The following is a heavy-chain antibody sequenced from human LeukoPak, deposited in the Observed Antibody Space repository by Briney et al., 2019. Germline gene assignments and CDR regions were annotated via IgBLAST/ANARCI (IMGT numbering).Heavy chain of an antibody. CDR1: GGSISSYY. Sequence: PSETLSLTCTVSGGSISSYYWGWIRQPPGKGLEWIGSIYYSGSTYYNPSLKSRVTISVDTSKNQFSLKLSSVTAADTAVYYCARQGSGHRVYYYYYYMDVWGKGTTVTVSS. CDR2: IYYSGST. D-gene: IGHD3-3*01. J-gene: IGHJ6*03. V-gene: IGHV4-39*01. CDR3: ARQGSGHRVYYYYYYMDV.